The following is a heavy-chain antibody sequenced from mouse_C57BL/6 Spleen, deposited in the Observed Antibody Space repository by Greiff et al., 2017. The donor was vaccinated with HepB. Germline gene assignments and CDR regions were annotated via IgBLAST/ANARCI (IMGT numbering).Heavy chain of an antibody. V-gene: IGHV3-6*01. Sequence: EVKLMESGPGLVKPSQSLSLTCSVTGYSITSGYYWNWIRQFPGNKLEWMGYISYDGSNNYNPSLKNRISITRDTSKNQFFLKLNSVTTEDTATYYCARDSYYYGSSLFDYWGQGTTLTVSS. CDR3: ARDSYYYGSSLFDY. CDR2: ISYDGSN. J-gene: IGHJ2*01. CDR1: GYSITSGYY. D-gene: IGHD1-1*01.